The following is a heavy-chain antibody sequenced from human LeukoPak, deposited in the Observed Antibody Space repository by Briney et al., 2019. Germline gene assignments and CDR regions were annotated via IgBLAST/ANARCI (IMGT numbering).Heavy chain of an antibody. D-gene: IGHD6-13*01. CDR3: ARDLEAANTYYFDY. CDR2: ISSAGTT. V-gene: IGHV3-66*01. CDR1: GFTVSSSY. J-gene: IGHJ4*02. Sequence: GGSLRLSCAASGFTVSSSYMSWVRQAPGKGLEWVSIISSAGTTYYADSVKGRFTISRDNSKNTVYLQVNSLRDEDTAVYYCARDLEAANTYYFDYWGQGTMVTVSS.